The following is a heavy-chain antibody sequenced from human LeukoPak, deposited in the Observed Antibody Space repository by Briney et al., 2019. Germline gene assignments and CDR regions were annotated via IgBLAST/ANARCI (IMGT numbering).Heavy chain of an antibody. J-gene: IGHJ3*02. CDR1: GYSISSGYY. V-gene: IGHV4-31*03. Sequence: SETLSLTCTVSGYSISSGYYWGWIRQHPGKGLEWIGYIYYSGSTYYNPSLKSRVTISVDTSKNQFSLKLSSVTAADTAVYYCANTYYYDSSGYYSAFDIWGQGTMVTVSS. CDR3: ANTYYYDSSGYYSAFDI. CDR2: IYYSGST. D-gene: IGHD3-22*01.